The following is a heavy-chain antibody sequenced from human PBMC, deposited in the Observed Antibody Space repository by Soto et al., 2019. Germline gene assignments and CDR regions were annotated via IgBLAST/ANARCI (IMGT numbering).Heavy chain of an antibody. CDR1: GGSISRYY. CDR2: IYYSGST. Sequence: SETLSLTCTVSGGSISRYYWSWIRQPPGKGLEWIGYIYYSGSTNYNPSLKSRVTIAVDTSKNQFSLKLSSVTAADTAVYYCARDHYDFWTGSNYYYYGMDVWGQGTTVTVSS. V-gene: IGHV4-59*01. CDR3: ARDHYDFWTGSNYYYYGMDV. D-gene: IGHD3-3*01. J-gene: IGHJ6*02.